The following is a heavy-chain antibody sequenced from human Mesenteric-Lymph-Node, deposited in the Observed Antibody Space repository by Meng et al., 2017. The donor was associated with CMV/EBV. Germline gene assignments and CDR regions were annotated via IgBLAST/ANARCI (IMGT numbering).Heavy chain of an antibody. Sequence: GESLKISCAASGFTVSSHYMSWVRQAPGKGLEWVSVIYSGGTTYYADSVKGRFTISRDSSKNTVYLQMNSLRPEDMAVYYCARDGTSKYYYYGMDVWGQGTTVTVSS. D-gene: IGHD1-1*01. J-gene: IGHJ6*02. V-gene: IGHV3-66*02. CDR3: ARDGTSKYYYYGMDV. CDR1: GFTVSSHY. CDR2: IYSGGTT.